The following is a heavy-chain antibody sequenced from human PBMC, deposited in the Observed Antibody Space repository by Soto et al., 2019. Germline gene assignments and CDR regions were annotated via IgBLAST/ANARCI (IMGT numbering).Heavy chain of an antibody. D-gene: IGHD3-3*02. CDR1: GFSLSGDGVG. CDR2: IFLDDDQ. CDR3: AHAFGGTSWPNDAFDI. V-gene: IGHV2-5*02. J-gene: IGHJ3*02. Sequence: QITLKESGPTLVKPTQRLTLTCTVSGFSLSGDGVGVGWIRQPPGKALEWLGLIFLDDDQRYSPSLKTRLTITKDTSNTQVVLTMTNMAPVATATDYCAHAFGGTSWPNDAFDILRQATLVTVSS.